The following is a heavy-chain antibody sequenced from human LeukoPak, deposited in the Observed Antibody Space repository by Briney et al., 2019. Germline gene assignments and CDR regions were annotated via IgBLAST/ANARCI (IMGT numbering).Heavy chain of an antibody. D-gene: IGHD3-3*01. CDR3: AKDRVLRFLEWLFEIDY. J-gene: IGHJ4*02. Sequence: GGSLRLSCAASGFTFSSYAMSWVRQAPGKGLEWVSAISGSGGSTYYADSVKGRLTISRDNSKNTLYLQMNSLRAEDTAVYYCAKDRVLRFLEWLFEIDYWGQGTLVTVSS. V-gene: IGHV3-23*01. CDR2: ISGSGGST. CDR1: GFTFSSYA.